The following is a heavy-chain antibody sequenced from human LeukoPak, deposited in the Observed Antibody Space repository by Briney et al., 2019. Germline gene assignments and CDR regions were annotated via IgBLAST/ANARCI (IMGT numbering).Heavy chain of an antibody. CDR3: ARHHYDFWSGYYYYYYGMDV. V-gene: IGHV4-59*08. CDR2: ISYSGST. D-gene: IGHD3-3*01. Sequence: SETLSLTCTVSGGSISSYYWRWIRQPPGKGLAWTGDISYSGSTNYNPSLKSRVTISVDTSKNQFSLKLSSVTAADTAVYYCARHHYDFWSGYYYYYYGMDVWGQGTTVTVSS. CDR1: GGSISSYY. J-gene: IGHJ6*02.